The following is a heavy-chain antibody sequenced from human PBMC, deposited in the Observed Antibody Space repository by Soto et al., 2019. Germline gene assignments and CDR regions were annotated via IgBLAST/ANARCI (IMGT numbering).Heavy chain of an antibody. J-gene: IGHJ4*02. Sequence: QVLLVETGGGVVQPGRSLRLSCAASGFTFSTFGLHWVRQAPGKALEWVAVIWNDGSKKYYADSVKGRFTISRDNSNNPLFLQMNSLRVEDTAVYYCVTGNQTSFDYWGQGTLVTVSS. V-gene: IGHV3-33*01. CDR1: GFTFSTFG. D-gene: IGHD1-1*01. CDR2: IWNDGSKK. CDR3: VTGNQTSFDY.